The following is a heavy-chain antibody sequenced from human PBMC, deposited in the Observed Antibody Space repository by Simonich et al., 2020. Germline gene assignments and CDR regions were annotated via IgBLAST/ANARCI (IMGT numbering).Heavy chain of an antibody. CDR3: ARVSGGTAMVTSTFDI. J-gene: IGHJ3*02. D-gene: IGHD5-18*01. CDR2: INPNSGGT. CDR1: GYTFTGYY. Sequence: QVQLVQSGAEVKKPGASVKVSCKASGYTFTGYYMHWVRQAPGQGLEEMGWINPNSGGTNYAQKFQGRGTMTRDTSISTAYMELSRLRSDDKAVYYCARVSGGTAMVTSTFDIWGQGTMVTVSS. V-gene: IGHV1-2*02.